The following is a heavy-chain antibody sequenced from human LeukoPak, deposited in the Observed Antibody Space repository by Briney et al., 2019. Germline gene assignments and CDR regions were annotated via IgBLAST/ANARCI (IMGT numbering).Heavy chain of an antibody. Sequence: SETLSLTCAVYGGSFSGFYWSWIRQSPEKGLEWIGEINHVGVTNNNPSLKSRVTMSVDTSKKQFSLNLTSVTAADTAVYYCARADFHSYGLDWFDPWGQGTLVTVSS. D-gene: IGHD5-18*01. J-gene: IGHJ5*02. CDR1: GGSFSGFY. V-gene: IGHV4-34*01. CDR3: ARADFHSYGLDWFDP. CDR2: INHVGVT.